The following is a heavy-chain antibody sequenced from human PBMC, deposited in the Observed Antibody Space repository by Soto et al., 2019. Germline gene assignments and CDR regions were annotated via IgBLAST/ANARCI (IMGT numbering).Heavy chain of an antibody. Sequence: QVQLQESGPGLVKPSQTLSLTCTVSGGSISSGDYYWSWIRQPPGKGLEWIGYIYYSGSTYYNPYLKSLVTISVDTSTTRFTLKLSSVTAADTAGYYCARASPVVTDVSGQVTTVTVSS. D-gene: IGHD5-18*01. J-gene: IGHJ6*02. V-gene: IGHV4-30-4*01. CDR2: IYYSGST. CDR3: ARASPVVTDV. CDR1: GGSISSGDYY.